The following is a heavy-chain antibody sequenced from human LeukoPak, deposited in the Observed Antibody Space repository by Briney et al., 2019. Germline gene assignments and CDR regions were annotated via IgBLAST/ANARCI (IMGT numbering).Heavy chain of an antibody. V-gene: IGHV4-59*01. CDR2: IYYSGST. Sequence: SETLSLTCTVSGGSISSYYWSWIRQPPGKGLEWIGYIYYSGSTNYNPSLKSRVTISVDTSKNQFSLKLSSVTAADTAVYYCARADPHGAIDYWGQGTLVTVS. CDR1: GGSISSYY. CDR3: ARADPHGAIDY. J-gene: IGHJ4*02. D-gene: IGHD4-17*01.